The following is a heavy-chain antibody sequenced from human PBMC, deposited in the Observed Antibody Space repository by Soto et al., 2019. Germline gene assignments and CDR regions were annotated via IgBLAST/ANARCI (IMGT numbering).Heavy chain of an antibody. CDR1: GFTFSSYD. Sequence: PGGSLRLSCAASGFTFSSYDMNWVRQAPGKGLEWVSGVSASGSITSYADSAKGRFTISRDNAKNTVFLQMTGLRAEDTAVYFCAKGDCSGGRCYRGFDYWGQGTLGTVPQ. V-gene: IGHV3-23*01. CDR2: VSASGSIT. J-gene: IGHJ4*02. CDR3: AKGDCSGGRCYRGFDY. D-gene: IGHD2-15*01.